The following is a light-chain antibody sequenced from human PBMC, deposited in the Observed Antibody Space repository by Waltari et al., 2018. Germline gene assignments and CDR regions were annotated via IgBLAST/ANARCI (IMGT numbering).Light chain of an antibody. CDR2: DVF. V-gene: IGLV2-14*03. Sequence: QSALTQPASVSGSPGQSITISCTGTTSDVGVYHYAPWYQQHPGKAPQLIIYDVFERPSGVSNRCSGSKSGNTASLTISGLLAEDEADYYCNSYTGSSSWVFGGGTKLTVL. CDR3: NSYTGSSSWV. CDR1: TSDVGVYHY. J-gene: IGLJ3*02.